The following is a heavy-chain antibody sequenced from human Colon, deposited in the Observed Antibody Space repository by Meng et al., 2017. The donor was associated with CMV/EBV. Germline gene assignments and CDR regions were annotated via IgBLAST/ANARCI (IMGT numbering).Heavy chain of an antibody. Sequence: SVKVSCKASVGPFSRYSVTWVRQAPGQGLEWMGRIIPIPGITYYARKFQGRLTISADKSTSTVYLELSSLRSEDTAFYYCARDDDDDFWTGYYRHWGQGTLVTVSS. CDR1: VGPFSRYS. CDR3: ARDDDDDFWTGYYRH. J-gene: IGHJ4*02. CDR2: IIPIPGIT. D-gene: IGHD3/OR15-3a*01. V-gene: IGHV1-69*04.